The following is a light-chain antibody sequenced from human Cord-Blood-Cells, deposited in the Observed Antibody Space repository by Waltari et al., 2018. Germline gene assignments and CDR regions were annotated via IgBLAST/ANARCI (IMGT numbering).Light chain of an antibody. Sequence: QSALTQPASVSGSPGQSITISCTGTSSDVGSYNLVSWYQQHPGKAPKLMIYEGSKRPLGVSNRFSGSKSGNTASLTISGRQAEDEADYYCCSYAGSSFWVFGGGTKLTVL. CDR3: CSYAGSSFWV. CDR1: SSDVGSYNL. J-gene: IGLJ3*02. V-gene: IGLV2-23*01. CDR2: EGS.